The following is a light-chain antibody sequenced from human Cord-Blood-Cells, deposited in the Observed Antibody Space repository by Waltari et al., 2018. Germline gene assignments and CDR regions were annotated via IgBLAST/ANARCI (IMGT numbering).Light chain of an antibody. CDR3: CSYAGSYTYV. CDR2: DVS. J-gene: IGLJ1*01. V-gene: IGLV2-11*01. Sequence: QSALTQPRSVSGSPGQSVTISCTGTSSDVGGYNYVSWYQQHTGKAPKLIIYDVSKRPSVVPDRFSGSKSGNTASLTISGLQAEDEADYYCCSYAGSYTYVFGTGTKVTVL. CDR1: SSDVGGYNY.